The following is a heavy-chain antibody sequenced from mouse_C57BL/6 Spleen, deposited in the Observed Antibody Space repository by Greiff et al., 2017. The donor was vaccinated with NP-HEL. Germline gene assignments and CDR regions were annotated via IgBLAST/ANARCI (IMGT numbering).Heavy chain of an antibody. D-gene: IGHD4-1*01. CDR1: GYTFTDYY. CDR2: INPNNGGT. J-gene: IGHJ4*01. Sequence: EVQLQQSGPELVKPGASVKISCKASGYTFTDYYMNWVKQSHGKSLEWIGDINPNNGGTSYNQKFKGKATLTVDKSSSTAYMELRSLTTEDSAVYYCARSSWEGMDYWGQGTSVTVSS. V-gene: IGHV1-26*01. CDR3: ARSSWEGMDY.